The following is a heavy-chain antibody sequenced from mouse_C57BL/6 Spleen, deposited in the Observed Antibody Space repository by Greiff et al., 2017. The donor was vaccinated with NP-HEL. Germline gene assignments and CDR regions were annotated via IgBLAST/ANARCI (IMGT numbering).Heavy chain of an antibody. CDR3: ARWSQGALAMDY. J-gene: IGHJ4*01. CDR2: IYPGSGST. CDR1: GYTFTSYW. Sequence: QVHVKQPGAELVKPGASVKMSCKASGYTFTSYWITWVKQRPGQGLEWIGDIYPGSGSTNYNEKFKSKATLTVDTSSSTAYMQLSSLTSEDSAVYYCARWSQGALAMDYWGQGTSVTVSS. D-gene: IGHD3-2*02. V-gene: IGHV1-55*01.